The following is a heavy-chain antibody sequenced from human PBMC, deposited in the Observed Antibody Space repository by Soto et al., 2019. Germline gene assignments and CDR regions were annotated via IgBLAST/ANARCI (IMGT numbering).Heavy chain of an antibody. CDR1: GFTFNNYA. V-gene: IGHV3-23*01. CDR2: ISGGGATT. CDR3: AKGRGGSGSLTPRVDF. J-gene: IGHJ4*02. D-gene: IGHD3-10*01. Sequence: EVQLLESGGGLVQPGGSLRLSCAASGFTFNNYAMTWVRQAPGKGLEWVSAISGGGATTSYADSVKGRFTVSRDGSKNPLYLQMSSRRAEDTALYYCAKGRGGSGSLTPRVDFWGQGTLVTVSS.